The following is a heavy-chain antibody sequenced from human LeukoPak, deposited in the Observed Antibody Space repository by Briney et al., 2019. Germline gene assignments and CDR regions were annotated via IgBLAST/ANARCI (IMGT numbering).Heavy chain of an antibody. CDR3: ATDCSGSSCYPAGFDY. V-gene: IGHV4-34*01. CDR1: GGSFSGYY. J-gene: IGHJ4*02. D-gene: IGHD2-15*01. CDR2: IYHSGRT. Sequence: SETLSLTCAVYGGSFSGYYWSWIRQPPGKGLEWIGSIYHSGRTYYNPSLKSRVTMSVDTSKNQFSLKLSSVTAADTAVYYCATDCSGSSCYPAGFDYWGQGILVTVSS.